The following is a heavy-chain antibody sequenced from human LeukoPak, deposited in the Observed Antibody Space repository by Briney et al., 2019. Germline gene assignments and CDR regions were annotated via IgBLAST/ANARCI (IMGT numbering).Heavy chain of an antibody. V-gene: IGHV3-7*01. Sequence: GGSLRLSCAASGFTFSSHGMSWVRQAPGKGLEWVANIKQDGTEKYYVDSVKGRFTISRDNARNSLELQMNSLRVEDTAVYYCAKVAKYYYGSETYYFFEQWGQGTPVTASS. CDR1: GFTFSSHG. CDR2: IKQDGTEK. D-gene: IGHD3-10*01. J-gene: IGHJ4*02. CDR3: AKVAKYYYGSETYYFFEQ.